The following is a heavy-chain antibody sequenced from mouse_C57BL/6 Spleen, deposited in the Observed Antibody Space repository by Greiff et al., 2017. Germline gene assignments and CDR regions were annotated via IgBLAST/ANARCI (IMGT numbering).Heavy chain of an antibody. V-gene: IGHV1-15*01. CDR3: TREETNSSGYEDY. J-gene: IGHJ2*01. Sequence: VQLQQSGAELVRPGASVTLSCKASGYTFTDYEMHWVKQTPVHGLEWIGAIDPETGGTAYNQKFKGKAILTADKSSSTAYMELRSLTSEDSAVYYCTREETNSSGYEDYWGQGNTLTVSS. D-gene: IGHD3-2*02. CDR1: GYTFTDYE. CDR2: IDPETGGT.